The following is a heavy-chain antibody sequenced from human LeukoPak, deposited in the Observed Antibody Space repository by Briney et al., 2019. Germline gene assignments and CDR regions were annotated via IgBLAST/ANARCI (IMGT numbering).Heavy chain of an antibody. J-gene: IGHJ4*02. V-gene: IGHV4-59*01. Sequence: SETLSLTCTISGGSISSYYWSWIRQPPGKGLEWIGYIYYSGSTNYNPSLKSRVTISVDSSKNQFSLKLSSVTAADTAVYYCAGLYSYGPGAFDYWGQGTLVTVSS. CDR3: AGLYSYGPGAFDY. D-gene: IGHD5-18*01. CDR2: IYYSGST. CDR1: GGSISSYY.